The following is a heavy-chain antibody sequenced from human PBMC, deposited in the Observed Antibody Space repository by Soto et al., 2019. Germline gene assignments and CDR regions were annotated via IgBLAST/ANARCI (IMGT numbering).Heavy chain of an antibody. Sequence: QVQLLESGPGLVKPSETPSLICTVSGGSIRSSHWWSWVRQPPGKGLERIGEIYHSGSTNLDPSLKSRVTLSVDKSKNQFSLKLTSVTAANTAVYYCARDKATVGGYNVYDPWGQGILVTVSS. CDR2: IYHSGST. D-gene: IGHD3-16*01. CDR3: ARDKATVGGYNVYDP. V-gene: IGHV4-4*02. CDR1: GGSIRSSHW. J-gene: IGHJ5*02.